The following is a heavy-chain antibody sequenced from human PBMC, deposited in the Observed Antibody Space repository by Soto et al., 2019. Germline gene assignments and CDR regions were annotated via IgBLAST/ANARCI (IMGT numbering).Heavy chain of an antibody. V-gene: IGHV3-23*01. Sequence: EVQLLESGGGLVQPGGSLRLSCAASGFTFSSYAMSWVHQAPGKGLEWVSAISGSGGSTYYADSVKGRFTISRDNSKNTLYLQMNSLRAEDTAVYYCAKDRSPLYYYDSSGYILTSFDYWGQGTLVTVSS. CDR3: AKDRSPLYYYDSSGYILTSFDY. CDR2: ISGSGGST. CDR1: GFTFSSYA. J-gene: IGHJ4*02. D-gene: IGHD3-22*01.